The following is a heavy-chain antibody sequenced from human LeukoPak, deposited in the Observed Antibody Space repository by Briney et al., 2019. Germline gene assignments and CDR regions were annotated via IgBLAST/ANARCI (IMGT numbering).Heavy chain of an antibody. D-gene: IGHD6-13*01. CDR1: GFTFSSYA. V-gene: IGHV3-23*01. Sequence: GGSLRLSCAASGFTFSSYAMSWVRQAPGKGLEWVSAISGSGGSTYYADSVKGRFTISRDNSKNTLYLQMSSLRAEDTAVYYCAKDLRAVAAAADNDYRGQGTLVTVSS. J-gene: IGHJ4*02. CDR3: AKDLRAVAAAADNDY. CDR2: ISGSGGST.